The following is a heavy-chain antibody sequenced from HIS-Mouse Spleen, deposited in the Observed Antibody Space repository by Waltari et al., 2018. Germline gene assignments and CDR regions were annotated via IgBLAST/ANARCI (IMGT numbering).Heavy chain of an antibody. Sequence: QVQLQQWGAGLLKPSETLSLTCAVYGGSFSGYYWSWIRQPPGKGREWIGEINHSGSTNYNPSLKSRVTISVDTSKNQFSLKLSSVTAADTAVYYCARGGAYCSGGSCYENYYYYGMDVWGQGTTVTVS. CDR1: GGSFSGYY. J-gene: IGHJ6*02. D-gene: IGHD2-15*01. CDR3: ARGGAYCSGGSCYENYYYYGMDV. CDR2: INHSGST. V-gene: IGHV4-34*01.